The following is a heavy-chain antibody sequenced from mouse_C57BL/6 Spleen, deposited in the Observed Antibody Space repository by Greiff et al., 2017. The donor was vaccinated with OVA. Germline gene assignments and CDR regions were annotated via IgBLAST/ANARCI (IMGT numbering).Heavy chain of an antibody. CDR1: GYTFTDYY. CDR2: INPNNGGT. CDR3: ARGDNGEDDY. D-gene: IGHD1-3*01. Sequence: EVQLQQSGPELVKPGASVKLSCKASGYTFTDYYMNWVKQRHGKSLEWIGDINPNNGGTNYNQKFKGKATMTVDKSSSTAYMELRSLTSEDSAVYYCARGDNGEDDYWGQGTTLTVSA. J-gene: IGHJ2*01. V-gene: IGHV1-26*01.